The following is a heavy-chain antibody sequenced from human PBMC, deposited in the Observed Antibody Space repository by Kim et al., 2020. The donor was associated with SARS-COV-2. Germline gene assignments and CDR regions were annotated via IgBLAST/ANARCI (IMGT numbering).Heavy chain of an antibody. Sequence: GGSLRLSCAASGFTLSSFWMSWVRQAPRKGLEWVGRIKEDGSEKYYVDSVKGRFTISRDNAKNSLYLQMNSLRAEDTAVYYCARGGRMPAFCGQGTLVTV. CDR3: ARGGRMPAF. D-gene: IGHD2-2*01. J-gene: IGHJ1*01. CDR2: IKEDGSEK. V-gene: IGHV3-7*01. CDR1: GFTLSSFW.